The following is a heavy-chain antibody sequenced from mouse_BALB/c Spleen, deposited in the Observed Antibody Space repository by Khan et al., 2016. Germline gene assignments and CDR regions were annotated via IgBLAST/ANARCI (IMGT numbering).Heavy chain of an antibody. CDR3: ARDGWGYYAMDY. J-gene: IGHJ4*01. CDR2: IWGDGST. Sequence: QVQLKEPGPGLVAPSQSLSITCTVSGFSIIAYGVNWVRQPPGKGLEWLGMIWGDGSTDYNSALKSRLNITKDNSKSQVFLTMNSLQTDDTAKYYCARDGWGYYAMDYWGQGTSVTVSS. D-gene: IGHD2-2*01. CDR1: GFSIIAYG. V-gene: IGHV2-6-7*01.